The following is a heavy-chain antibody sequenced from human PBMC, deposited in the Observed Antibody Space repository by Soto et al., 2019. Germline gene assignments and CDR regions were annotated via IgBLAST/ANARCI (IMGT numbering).Heavy chain of an antibody. CDR2: IYPGDHET. D-gene: IGHD6-13*01. CDR3: ARSPRSSPYFDF. J-gene: IGHJ4*02. V-gene: IGHV5-51*01. Sequence: PGESLKISCHCSGYTFSNFWIGWVRQLPGQGLEWMGIIYPGDHETRYSPSFLGKVTISAETSINTAYLQWSSLEASDSAFYFCARSPRSSPYFDFWGQGALVT. CDR1: GYTFSNFW.